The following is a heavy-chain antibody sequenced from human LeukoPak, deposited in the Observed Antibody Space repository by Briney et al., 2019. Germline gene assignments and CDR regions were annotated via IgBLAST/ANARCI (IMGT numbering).Heavy chain of an antibody. CDR1: GYTFTSYG. Sequence: ASVKASCKASGYTFTSYGISWVRQAPGQGLEWMGWISAYNGNTNYAQKLQGRVTMTTDTSTSTAYMELRSLRSDDTAVYYCARVPSSSWYGWFVPWGQGTLVTVSS. CDR2: ISAYNGNT. D-gene: IGHD6-13*01. J-gene: IGHJ5*02. V-gene: IGHV1-18*01. CDR3: ARVPSSSWYGWFVP.